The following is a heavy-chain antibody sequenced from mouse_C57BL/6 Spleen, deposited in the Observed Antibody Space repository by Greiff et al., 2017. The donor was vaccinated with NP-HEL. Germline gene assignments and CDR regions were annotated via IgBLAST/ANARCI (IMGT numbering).Heavy chain of an antibody. CDR1: GYAFSSSW. Sequence: QVQLQQSGPELVKPGASVKISCKASGYAFSSSWMNWVKQRPGKGLEWIGRIYPGDGDTNYNGKFKGKATLTADKSSSTAYMQLSSLTSEDSAVYFCAREGFYGSSCFDYWGQGTTLTVSS. V-gene: IGHV1-82*01. CDR3: AREGFYGSSCFDY. J-gene: IGHJ2*01. D-gene: IGHD1-1*01. CDR2: IYPGDGDT.